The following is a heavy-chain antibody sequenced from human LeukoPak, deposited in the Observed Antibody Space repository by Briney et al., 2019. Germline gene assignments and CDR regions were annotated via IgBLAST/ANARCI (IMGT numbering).Heavy chain of an antibody. CDR3: AKDFLMAAGEAFDY. CDR2: INTNTGNP. V-gene: IGHV7-4-1*02. Sequence: ASVKVSCKASGYTFTSYAMNWVRQAPGQGLEWMGWINTNTGNPTYAQGFTGRFVFSLDTSVSTAYLQISSLKAEDTAVYYCAKDFLMAAGEAFDYWGQGTLVTVSS. J-gene: IGHJ4*02. CDR1: GYTFTSYA. D-gene: IGHD6-13*01.